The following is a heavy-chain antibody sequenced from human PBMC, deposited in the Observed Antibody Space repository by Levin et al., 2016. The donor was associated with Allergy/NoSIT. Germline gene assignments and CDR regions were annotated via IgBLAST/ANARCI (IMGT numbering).Heavy chain of an antibody. CDR3: VPYYDILTDYYLVFDY. Sequence: ETLSLTCVASGYSVTSYATGWVRQAPGKGLEWVSSISSSSRYIYYADSVMGRFTISRDNAKNSLYLQMNSLRAEDTAVYYCVPYYDILTDYYLVFDYWGQGTLVTVSS. CDR1: GYSVTSYA. J-gene: IGHJ4*02. D-gene: IGHD3-9*01. CDR2: ISSSSRYI. V-gene: IGHV3-21*01.